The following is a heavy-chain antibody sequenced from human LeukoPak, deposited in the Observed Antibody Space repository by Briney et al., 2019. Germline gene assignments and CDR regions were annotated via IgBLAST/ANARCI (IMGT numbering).Heavy chain of an antibody. Sequence: GGSLRLSCAASGFTVSANYMSWVRQAPGKGLEWVSVLYSGGSTYYADSVKGRFTISRDNSKNTLYLQMNSLRAEDTAVYYCARVALLCSGGSCSPRGAFDIWGQGTMVTVSS. J-gene: IGHJ3*02. CDR2: LYSGGST. V-gene: IGHV3-66*01. D-gene: IGHD2-15*01. CDR3: ARVALLCSGGSCSPRGAFDI. CDR1: GFTVSANY.